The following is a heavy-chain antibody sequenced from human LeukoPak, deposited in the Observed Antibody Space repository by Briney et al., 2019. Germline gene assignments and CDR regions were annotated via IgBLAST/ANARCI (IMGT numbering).Heavy chain of an antibody. D-gene: IGHD2-2*01. Sequence: PGGSLRLSCAASGFTFSSYGMSWVRQAPGKGLEWVSAISCSGGSTYYADSVKGRFTISRDNSKNKLYLQMNSLRAEDTAVYYCAKVGTRDCSSTSCYFDYWGQGTLVTVSS. CDR1: GFTFSSYG. V-gene: IGHV3-23*01. CDR3: AKVGTRDCSSTSCYFDY. CDR2: ISCSGGST. J-gene: IGHJ4*02.